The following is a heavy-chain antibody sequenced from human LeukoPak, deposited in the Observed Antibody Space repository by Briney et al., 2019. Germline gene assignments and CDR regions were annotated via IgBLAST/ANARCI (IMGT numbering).Heavy chain of an antibody. CDR3: ARDRYYYYGTDV. CDR2: ISSSGSTI. J-gene: IGHJ6*04. Sequence: GGSLRLSCAASGFTFSSYEMNWVRQAPGKGLEWVSYISSSGSTIYYADSVKGRFTISRDNAKNSQYLQMNSLRAEDTAVYYCARDRYYYYGTDVWGKGTTVTVSS. V-gene: IGHV3-48*03. CDR1: GFTFSSYE.